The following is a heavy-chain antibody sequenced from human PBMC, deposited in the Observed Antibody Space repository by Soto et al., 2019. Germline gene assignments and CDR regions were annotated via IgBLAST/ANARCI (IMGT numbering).Heavy chain of an antibody. D-gene: IGHD4-17*01. CDR1: GFTFSSYS. CDR2: ISSSSSTI. Sequence: PGGSLRLSCAASGFTFSSYSMNWVRQAPGKGLEWVSYISSSSSTIYYADSVKGRFTISRDNAKNSLYLQMNSLRDEDTAVYYCARDYYAVTTHYYYYGMDVWGQGTTVTVSS. V-gene: IGHV3-48*02. J-gene: IGHJ6*02. CDR3: ARDYYAVTTHYYYYGMDV.